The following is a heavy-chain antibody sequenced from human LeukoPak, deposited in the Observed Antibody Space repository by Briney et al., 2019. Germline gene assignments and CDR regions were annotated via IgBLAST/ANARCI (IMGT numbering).Heavy chain of an antibody. CDR3: AKGTSGYFRLLDY. D-gene: IGHD3-22*01. V-gene: IGHV3-23*01. CDR1: GFTFSSFA. J-gene: IGHJ4*02. Sequence: GGSLRLSCAASGFTFSSFAMTWVRQAPGKGLEWVSSISTSGGTTYYADSVKGRFTISRDNSKNTLYLQMNSLRAEDTALYYCAKGTSGYFRLLDYWGQGTLVTVSS. CDR2: ISTSGGTT.